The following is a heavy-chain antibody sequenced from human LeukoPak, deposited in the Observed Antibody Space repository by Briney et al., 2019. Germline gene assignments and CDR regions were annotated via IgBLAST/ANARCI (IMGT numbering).Heavy chain of an antibody. V-gene: IGHV4-31*03. CDR2: IYYSGST. D-gene: IGHD3-10*01. Sequence: SQTLSLTCTASGDSINSGAYYWSWIRQHLEKGLEWIGNIYYSGSTYYNPSLKSRVTISVDTSKNQFSLKLSPVTAADTAVYYCARRGEYYYGSGRGTYWFDPWGQGTLVTVSS. CDR3: ARRGEYYYGSGRGTYWFDP. CDR1: GDSINSGAYY. J-gene: IGHJ5*02.